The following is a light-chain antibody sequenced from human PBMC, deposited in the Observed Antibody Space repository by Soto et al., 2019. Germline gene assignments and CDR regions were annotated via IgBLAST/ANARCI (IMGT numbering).Light chain of an antibody. CDR3: QQYNNWPLT. CDR2: GAS. V-gene: IGKV3D-15*01. CDR1: QSVSSN. Sequence: EIVLTQSPFTLSLSPGERATLSCRASQSVSSNYLAWYQQKPGQAPRLLIYGASSRATGIPARFSGSGSGTEFTLTISSLQSEDFAVYYCQQYNNWPLTFGGGTRLEI. J-gene: IGKJ5*01.